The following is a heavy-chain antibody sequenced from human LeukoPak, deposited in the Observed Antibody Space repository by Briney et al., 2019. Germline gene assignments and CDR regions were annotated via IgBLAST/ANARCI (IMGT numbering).Heavy chain of an antibody. V-gene: IGHV1-18*01. J-gene: IGHJ5*02. D-gene: IGHD5-12*01. CDR3: ANSPSGLGLFDL. Sequence: ASVKVSCKASGYTFTSYGISWVRQAPGQGLEWMGWISAYNGNTNYAQKLQGRVTMTTDTSTSTAYMELRSLRSDDTAVYYCANSPSGLGLFDLWGQGTLVTVSS. CDR1: GYTFTSYG. CDR2: ISAYNGNT.